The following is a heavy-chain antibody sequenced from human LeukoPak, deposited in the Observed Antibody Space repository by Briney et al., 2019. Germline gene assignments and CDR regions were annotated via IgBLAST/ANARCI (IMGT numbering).Heavy chain of an antibody. D-gene: IGHD4-23*01. CDR3: ARIDYGGHLDY. V-gene: IGHV4-34*01. J-gene: IGHJ4*02. CDR2: INHSGST. CDR1: GGSFSGYY. Sequence: PSETLSLTCAVYGGSFSGYYWSWLRQPPGKGLEWIGEINHSGSTNYNPSLKSRVTISVDTSKNQFSLKLSSVTAADTAVYYCARIDYGGHLDYWGQGTLVTVSS.